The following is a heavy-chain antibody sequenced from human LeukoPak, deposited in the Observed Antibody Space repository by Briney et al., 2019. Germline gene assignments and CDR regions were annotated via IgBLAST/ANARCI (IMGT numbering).Heavy chain of an antibody. CDR1: GDSINIHHHF. Sequence: SETLSLTCNVSGDSINIHHHFWGWIRQHPGKGLEWIGYVNYIGSTFYNPSLKSRVTISVDTSKNQFSLKLSSVAAADTAVYYCARVYRASGYGHSDYWGQGTLVTVSS. V-gene: IGHV4-31*03. D-gene: IGHD5-12*01. CDR3: ARVYRASGYGHSDY. J-gene: IGHJ4*02. CDR2: VNYIGST.